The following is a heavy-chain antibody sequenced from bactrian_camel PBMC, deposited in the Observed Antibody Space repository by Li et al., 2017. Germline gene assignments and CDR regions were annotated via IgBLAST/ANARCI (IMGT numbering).Heavy chain of an antibody. D-gene: IGHD6*01. CDR1: GYTVSGHC. Sequence: QLVESGGDSVQAGGSLTLSCVASGYTVSGHCMGWFRQAPGKEREGVAAVNSDGSTIYADSVKGRFTISKDDGKNTLFLQINSLNPEDTAVYYCAADGSSPAVKSGGSWYDERDFSYWGQGTQVTVS. CDR2: VNSDGST. CDR3: AADGSSPAVKSGGSWYDERDFSY. V-gene: IGHV3S53*01. J-gene: IGHJ6*01.